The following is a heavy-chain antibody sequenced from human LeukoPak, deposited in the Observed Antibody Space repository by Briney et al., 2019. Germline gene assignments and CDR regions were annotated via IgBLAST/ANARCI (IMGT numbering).Heavy chain of an antibody. V-gene: IGHV4-59*01. D-gene: IGHD3-10*01. Sequence: SETLSLTCTVSGGSISRYCWSWIRQPPGKGLEWIGYIYYSGSTNYNPSLKSRVTISVDTSKNQFSLKLRYVTAADTAVYYCARTLEGLWIVDYWGQGTLVTVSS. J-gene: IGHJ4*02. CDR1: GGSISRYC. CDR2: IYYSGST. CDR3: ARTLEGLWIVDY.